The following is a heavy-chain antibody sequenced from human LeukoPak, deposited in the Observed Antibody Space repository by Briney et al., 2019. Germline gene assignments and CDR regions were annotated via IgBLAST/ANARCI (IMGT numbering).Heavy chain of an antibody. CDR3: ARGRDYYYYGMDV. V-gene: IGHV4-34*01. Sequence: SETLSLTCGVYGGSFSAYYWSWIRQPPGKGLEWIGESNHSGSTTYNPSLKSRVTISVDTSKNQFSLKLSSVTAADTAVYYCARGRDYYYYGMDVWGQGTTVTVSS. J-gene: IGHJ6*02. CDR1: GGSFSAYY. CDR2: SNHSGST.